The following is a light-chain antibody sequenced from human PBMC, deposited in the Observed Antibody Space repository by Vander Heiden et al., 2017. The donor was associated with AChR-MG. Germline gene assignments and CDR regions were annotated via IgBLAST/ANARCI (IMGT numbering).Light chain of an antibody. CDR1: NIGPRS. Sequence: SPVLIQPPTVSAPAEKTARLTCGGNNIGPRSVHRDQEKPAQAHVMVIYEDSDRPSVLPPRFSGSKSGNTTTLTITRVEVGDGADYYCQEWNSDNERPMFGGGTKLTV. CDR3: QEWNSDNERPM. V-gene: IGLV3-21*03. J-gene: IGLJ3*02. CDR2: EDS.